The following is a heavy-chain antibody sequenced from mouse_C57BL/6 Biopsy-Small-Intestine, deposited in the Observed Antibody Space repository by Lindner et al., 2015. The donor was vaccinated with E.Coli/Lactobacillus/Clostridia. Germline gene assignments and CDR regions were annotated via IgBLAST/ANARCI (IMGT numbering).Heavy chain of an antibody. CDR1: GYSFTGYF. CDR2: IIPYNGGT. CDR3: ARGRVGRRMDY. D-gene: IGHD4-1*01. Sequence: VQLQESGPGLVKPGASVKISCKASGYSFTGYFMNWVKQSHGKSLEWIGLIIPYNGGTSNNQKFKGKATLTVDKSSSTAYMELRSLTSEDSAVYYCARGRVGRRMDYWGQGTSVTVSS. J-gene: IGHJ4*01. V-gene: IGHV1-20*01.